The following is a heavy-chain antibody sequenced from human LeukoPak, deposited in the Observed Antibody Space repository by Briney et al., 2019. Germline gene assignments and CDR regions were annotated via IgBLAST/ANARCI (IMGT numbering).Heavy chain of an antibody. CDR2: ISSSSSYI. D-gene: IGHD6-13*01. Sequence: GGSLRLSCAASGFTFSSYAMHWVRQAPGKGLEWVSSISSSSSYIYYADSVKGRFTISRDNAKNSLHLQMNSLRAEDTAVYYCARDASIAAAGESDYWGQGTLVTVSS. CDR3: ARDASIAAAGESDY. V-gene: IGHV3-21*01. CDR1: GFTFSSYA. J-gene: IGHJ4*02.